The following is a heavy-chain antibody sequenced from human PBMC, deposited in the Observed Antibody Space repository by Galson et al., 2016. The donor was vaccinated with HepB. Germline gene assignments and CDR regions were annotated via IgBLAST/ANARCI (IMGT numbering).Heavy chain of an antibody. V-gene: IGHV3-21*06. J-gene: IGHJ3*02. D-gene: IGHD2/OR15-2a*01. CDR3: ARDPYSMRVDVNDAFDI. CDR2: ISSNSNYI. Sequence: SLRLSCAASGFTFSNYAMSWVRQAPGKGLEWVSSISSNSNYIYYADSVKGRFTISRDNAKNSLYLQMNSLRVEDTAVYYCARDPYSMRVDVNDAFDIWGQGTTVTVSS. CDR1: GFTFSNYA.